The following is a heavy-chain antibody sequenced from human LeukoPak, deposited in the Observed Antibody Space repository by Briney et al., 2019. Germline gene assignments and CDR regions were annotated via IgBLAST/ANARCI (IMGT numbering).Heavy chain of an antibody. CDR2: NYSTGSA. CDR1: GGSLSSYY. V-gene: IGHV4-59*08. D-gene: IGHD5-12*01. CDR3: ARMGGYSGYATH. Sequence: PSETLSLTCTVSGGSLSSYYWSWIRQPPGKGLEWIGYNYSTGSANYNPSLKSRVTLSVDTAKNQFSLKLNSVTAADTAVYYCARMGGYSGYATHWGQGTLVTVSS. J-gene: IGHJ4*02.